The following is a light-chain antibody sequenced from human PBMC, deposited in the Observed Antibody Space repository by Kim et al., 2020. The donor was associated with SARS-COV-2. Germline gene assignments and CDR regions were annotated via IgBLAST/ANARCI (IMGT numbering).Light chain of an antibody. CDR2: GAS. J-gene: IGKJ2*01. Sequence: EIVMTQSPATLSVSPGERATLSCRASQSVSSNLAWYQQKPGQAPRLLIYGASTRATGIPARFSGSGSGTEFTLTISSLQSEDFAVYYCQQYNNWSFGQGTKLEL. V-gene: IGKV3-15*01. CDR3: QQYNNWS. CDR1: QSVSSN.